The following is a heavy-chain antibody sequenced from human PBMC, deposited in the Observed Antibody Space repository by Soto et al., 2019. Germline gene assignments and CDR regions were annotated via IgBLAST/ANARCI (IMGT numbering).Heavy chain of an antibody. J-gene: IGHJ5*02. CDR1: EYTFASYA. D-gene: IGHD4-17*01. Sequence: ASVKVSCKASEYTFASYAIHWVRQAPGQGLEWMGWINTDNGNTQYSQKLQGRVTMTTDTSTSTAYMELRSLRSDDTAVYYCARGYGDSLGVDPWGQGTLVTVSS. CDR3: ARGYGDSLGVDP. CDR2: INTDNGNT. V-gene: IGHV1-3*04.